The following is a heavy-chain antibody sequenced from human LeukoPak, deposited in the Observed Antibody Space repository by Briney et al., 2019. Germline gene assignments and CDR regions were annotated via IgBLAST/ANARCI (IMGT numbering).Heavy chain of an antibody. Sequence: PSETLSLTCTVSGRSISSYYWSWIRQPAGKGLEWIGRVYTSGSTNYNPSLKSRVTISVDKSKNQFSLMLSSVTAADTAVYYCARVSYDGRGALFDYWGQATLVTVSS. CDR3: ARVSYDGRGALFDY. J-gene: IGHJ4*02. D-gene: IGHD1-26*01. CDR2: VYTSGST. V-gene: IGHV4-4*07. CDR1: GRSISSYY.